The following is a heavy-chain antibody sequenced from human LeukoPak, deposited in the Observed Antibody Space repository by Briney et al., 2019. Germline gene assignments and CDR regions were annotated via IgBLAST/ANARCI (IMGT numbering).Heavy chain of an antibody. CDR2: IYPGDSDT. CDR1: GYSFTSYW. CDR3: ARHGPSGYYYDSSGYLYYFDY. J-gene: IGHJ4*02. D-gene: IGHD3-22*01. V-gene: IGHV5-51*01. Sequence: GESLKISCNGSGYSFTSYWIGWVRQMPGKGLEWMGIIYPGDSDTRYSPSFQGQVTISADKSISTAYLQWSSLKASDTAMYYCARHGPSGYYYDSSGYLYYFDYWGQGTLVTVSS.